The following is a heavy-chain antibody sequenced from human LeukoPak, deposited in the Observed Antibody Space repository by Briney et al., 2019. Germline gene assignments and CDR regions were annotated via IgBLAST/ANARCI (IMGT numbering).Heavy chain of an antibody. CDR2: ISAYNGNT. CDR3: ARDERVSSIFRVVIRSGYFDY. J-gene: IGHJ4*02. D-gene: IGHD3-3*01. Sequence: ASVKVSCKASGYTFTSYGISWVRQAPGQGLEWMGCISAYNGNTNYAQKLQGRVTMTTDTSTSTAYMELRSLRSDDTAVYYCARDERVSSIFRVVIRSGYFDYWGQGTLVTVSS. V-gene: IGHV1-18*01. CDR1: GYTFTSYG.